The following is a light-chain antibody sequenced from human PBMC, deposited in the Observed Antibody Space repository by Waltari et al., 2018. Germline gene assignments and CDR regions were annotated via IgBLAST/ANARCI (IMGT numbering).Light chain of an antibody. CDR2: YKSDSDK. CDR1: SGLNVGTYR. CDR3: MIWHGSAAV. V-gene: IGLV5-45*03. J-gene: IGLJ7*01. Sequence: QAVLTQPSYLSATPGASAQPTCTLRSGLNVGTYRIYWYQPKPGSPPQYPRRYKSDSDKQQGSGVPRRFSGSKDVSANAGILLISGLQSEDEADYYCMIWHGSAAVFGGGTQLTVL.